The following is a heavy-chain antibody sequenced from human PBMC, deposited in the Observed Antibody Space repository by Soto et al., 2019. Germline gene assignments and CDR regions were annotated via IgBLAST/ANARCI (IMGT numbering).Heavy chain of an antibody. D-gene: IGHD3-10*01. CDR1: GDSISRSYW. J-gene: IGHJ3*02. CDR2: IYHSGST. CDR3: TSKFGQLLADAFDI. Sequence: QVQLQESGPGLVKPSGTLSLTCAVSGDSISRSYWWSWVRQLPGKGLEWIGEIYHSGSTIYNPSRQSRVTLSVDKSKNEFSLKMSSVTDADTAVYYCTSKFGQLLADAFDIWGQGTMVTVSS. V-gene: IGHV4-4*02.